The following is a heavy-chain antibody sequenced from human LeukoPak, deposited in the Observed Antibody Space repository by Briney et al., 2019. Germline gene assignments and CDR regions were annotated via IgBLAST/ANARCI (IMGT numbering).Heavy chain of an antibody. V-gene: IGHV3-9*01. CDR1: GFSFDDYA. J-gene: IGHJ4*02. CDR3: AKDLDSSGYCYPN. CDR2: ISWNGGSI. D-gene: IGHD3-22*01. Sequence: GGSLRLSCAASGFSFDDYAMHWVRQAPGQGLEWVSGISWNGGSIGFADSVKGRFTISRDNSKNVLYLQMNSLRIEDTAVYYCAKDLDSSGYCYPNWGQGTLVTVSS.